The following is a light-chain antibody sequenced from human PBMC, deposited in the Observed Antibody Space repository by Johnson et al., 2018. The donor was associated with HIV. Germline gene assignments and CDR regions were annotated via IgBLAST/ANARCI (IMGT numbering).Light chain of an antibody. V-gene: IGLV1-51*01. Sequence: QSVLTQPPSVSAAPGQKVTISCSGSSSNVGNNYVSWFQQLPGTAPKLLIYDNNERPSGIPDRFSGSKSGTSATLGITGLQTGDEADYYCGTWDSRRGVFGTGTKVTVL. CDR1: SSNVGNNY. CDR2: DNN. J-gene: IGLJ1*01. CDR3: GTWDSRRGV.